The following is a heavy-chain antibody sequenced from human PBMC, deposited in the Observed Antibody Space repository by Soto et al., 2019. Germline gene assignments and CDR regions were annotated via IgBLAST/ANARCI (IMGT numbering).Heavy chain of an antibody. CDR1: GFTFSSYG. CDR2: IWYDGSNK. CDR3: ARDYYDSSGYRLDY. V-gene: IGHV3-33*01. J-gene: IGHJ4*02. Sequence: PGGSLRLSCAASGFTFSSYGMHWVRQAPGKGLEWVAVIWYDGSNKYYADSVKGRFTISRDNSKNTLYLQMNSLRAEDTAVYYCARDYYDSSGYRLDYWGQGTLVTVSS. D-gene: IGHD3-22*01.